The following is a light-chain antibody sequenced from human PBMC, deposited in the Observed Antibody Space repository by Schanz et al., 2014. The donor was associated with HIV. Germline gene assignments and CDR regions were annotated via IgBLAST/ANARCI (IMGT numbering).Light chain of an antibody. CDR3: CSHAGSSTWV. J-gene: IGLJ3*02. V-gene: IGLV1-40*01. Sequence: QSVLAQPPSVSGAPGQRVTISCTGRSSNTGADYDIHWYQPLPGIAPKLLIFDNTHRPSGVPDRFTGSKSGTSASLAITGLQAEDEADYYCCSHAGSSTWVFGGGTKLTVL. CDR2: DNT. CDR1: SSNTGADYD.